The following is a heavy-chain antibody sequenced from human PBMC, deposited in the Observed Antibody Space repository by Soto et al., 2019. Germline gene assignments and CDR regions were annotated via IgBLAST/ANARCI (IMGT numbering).Heavy chain of an antibody. J-gene: IGHJ5*02. CDR3: AKAGSSWYDDWFDP. Sequence: PGGSLRLSCAASGFTFSSYWMHWVRQAPGKGLVWVSRINSDGSSTSYADSVKGRFIISRDNSKNTLYLQMNSLRAEDTAVYYCAKAGSSWYDDWFDPWGQGTLVTVSS. D-gene: IGHD6-13*01. CDR2: INSDGSST. V-gene: IGHV3-74*01. CDR1: GFTFSSYW.